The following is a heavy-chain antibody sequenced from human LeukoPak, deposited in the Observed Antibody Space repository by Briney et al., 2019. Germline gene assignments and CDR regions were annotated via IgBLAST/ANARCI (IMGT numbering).Heavy chain of an antibody. Sequence: SQTLSLTCGISGGSVSRYAVAWEWIRPSPSRGLEWLGRTCYKSKSYNDYAESLKSRIIISPDTSKNQFSLQLNSVTPEDTAVYFCARGADYYSPLDVWGQGTTVTVSS. CDR3: ARGADYYSPLDV. CDR2: TCYKSKSYN. CDR1: GGSVSRYAVA. V-gene: IGHV6-1*01. J-gene: IGHJ6*03.